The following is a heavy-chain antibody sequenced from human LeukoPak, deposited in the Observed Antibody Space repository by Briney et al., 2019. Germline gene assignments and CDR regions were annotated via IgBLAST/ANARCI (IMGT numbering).Heavy chain of an antibody. D-gene: IGHD3-22*01. CDR3: ARARNYYDSSDYYYEGDAFDI. CDR1: GGSISSSSYY. J-gene: IGHJ3*02. CDR2: IYYSGST. V-gene: IGHV4-61*05. Sequence: SETLSLTCTVSGGSISSSSYYWGWIRQPPGKGLECIGYIYYSGSTNYNPSLKSRVTISVDTSKNRFSLKLSSVTAADTAVYYCARARNYYDSSDYYYEGDAFDIWGQGTMVTVSS.